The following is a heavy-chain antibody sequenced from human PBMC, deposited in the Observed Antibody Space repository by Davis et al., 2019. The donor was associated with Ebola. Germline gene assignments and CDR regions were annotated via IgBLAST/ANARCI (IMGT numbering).Heavy chain of an antibody. J-gene: IGHJ4*02. Sequence: GGSLRLSCVASGFIFSDYGMHWVRQAPGKGLEWAAVIPSDGSYKYYADSVKGRFTMSRDNSRNTLHLQMSSLRVEDTAVYYCARDDSGDGNNLDYWGQGTLVTVSS. CDR1: GFIFSDYG. D-gene: IGHD5-24*01. CDR3: ARDDSGDGNNLDY. V-gene: IGHV3-33*01. CDR2: IPSDGSYK.